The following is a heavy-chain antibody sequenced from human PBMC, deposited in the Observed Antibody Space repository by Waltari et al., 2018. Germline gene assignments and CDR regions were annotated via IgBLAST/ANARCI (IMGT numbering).Heavy chain of an antibody. J-gene: IGHJ4*02. CDR2: ISSDTSNK. CDR3: AREMSGKYYFDH. V-gene: IGHV3-30-3*01. CDR1: EFTFSSYP. Sequence: QVQLVESGGGVVQPGRSLRLSCAASEFTFSSYPMHWVRQAPGKGLEWVAIISSDTSNKYYADSVKGRFTISRDNSKNTLFLQMNSLRVEDTAVYYCAREMSGKYYFDHWGQGTLVTVSS.